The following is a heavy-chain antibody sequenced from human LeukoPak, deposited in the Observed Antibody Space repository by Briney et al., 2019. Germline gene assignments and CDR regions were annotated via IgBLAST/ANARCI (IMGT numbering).Heavy chain of an antibody. V-gene: IGHV1-18*01. Sequence: GSVRVSCKASGYMFTSYGFSWVRQAPGQGLAWMGWISGYNGDTNYAQKFQGRVSMTTDTSTSTAYMELRSLSSDDTAVYYCARDGRNHYDFWSGYYSDRGGYYYYGMDVWGQGTTVTVSS. D-gene: IGHD3-3*01. J-gene: IGHJ6*02. CDR1: GYMFTSYG. CDR3: ARDGRNHYDFWSGYYSDRGGYYYYGMDV. CDR2: ISGYNGDT.